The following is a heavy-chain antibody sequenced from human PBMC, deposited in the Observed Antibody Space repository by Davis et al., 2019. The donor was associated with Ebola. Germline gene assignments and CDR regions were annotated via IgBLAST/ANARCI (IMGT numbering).Heavy chain of an antibody. Sequence: GGSLRLSCKISEYNFAFHWIAWVRQLPGKGLEWMGIIYPGDSDTRYSPSFQGQVTFSVDRSISTAYLQWSSLKASDTAMYYCARPGGSTYGGGIDQWGQGSLVTVSS. V-gene: IGHV5-51*01. D-gene: IGHD5-18*01. CDR3: ARPGGSTYGGGIDQ. CDR2: IYPGDSDT. CDR1: EYNFAFHW. J-gene: IGHJ4*02.